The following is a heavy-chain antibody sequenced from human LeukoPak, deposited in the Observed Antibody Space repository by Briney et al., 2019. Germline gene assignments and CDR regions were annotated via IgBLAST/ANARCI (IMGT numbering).Heavy chain of an antibody. CDR2: ISGSGRST. V-gene: IGHV3-23*01. Sequence: PGGSLRLSCAASGFTFSSYAMSWVRQAPGKGLEWVSAISGSGRSTFYADSVKGRFTISRDNAKNSLYLQMNSLRAEDTAVYYCARGEQQNWGQGTLVTVSS. CDR1: GFTFSSYA. D-gene: IGHD6-13*01. J-gene: IGHJ4*02. CDR3: ARGEQQN.